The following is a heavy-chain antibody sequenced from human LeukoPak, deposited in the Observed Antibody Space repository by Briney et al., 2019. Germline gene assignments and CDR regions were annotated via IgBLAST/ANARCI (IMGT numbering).Heavy chain of an antibody. Sequence: QPSGTLSLTCAVSGGSISSGNWWRWVRQPPGKGLEWIGEIYHSGSTNYNPSLKSRVTISVDKSKNQFSLKLSSVTAADTAVYYCARKISAAGSRWFDPWGQGTLVTVSS. CDR1: GGSISSGNW. CDR2: IYHSGST. V-gene: IGHV4-4*02. D-gene: IGHD6-13*01. J-gene: IGHJ5*02. CDR3: ARKISAAGSRWFDP.